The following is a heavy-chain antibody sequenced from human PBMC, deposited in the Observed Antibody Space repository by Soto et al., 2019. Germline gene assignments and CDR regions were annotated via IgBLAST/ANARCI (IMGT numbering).Heavy chain of an antibody. Sequence: PGESLKISCKGSGYSFTDYWIGWVRQMPGKGLECMGIIYPGDSDTRYSPSFQGQVTISADKSISTAYLQWSSLKASDTAMYYCASSSHSSSSGFYYYFYYGMDAWGQGTTVTVSS. D-gene: IGHD6-6*01. CDR3: ASSSHSSSSGFYYYFYYGMDA. J-gene: IGHJ6*02. V-gene: IGHV5-51*01. CDR2: IYPGDSDT. CDR1: GYSFTDYW.